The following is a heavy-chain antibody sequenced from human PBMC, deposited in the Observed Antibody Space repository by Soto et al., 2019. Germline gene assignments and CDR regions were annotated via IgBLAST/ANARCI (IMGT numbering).Heavy chain of an antibody. CDR2: IYYSGST. CDR3: ARDQLLWFGEYYYYYGMDV. D-gene: IGHD3-10*01. Sequence: SETLSLTCAVYGGSFSGYYWSWIRQPPGKGLEWIGYIYYSGSTYYNPSLKSRVTISVDTSKNQFSLKLSSVTAADTAVYYCARDQLLWFGEYYYYYGMDVWGQGTTVTVSS. V-gene: IGHV4-30-4*08. J-gene: IGHJ6*02. CDR1: GGSFSGYY.